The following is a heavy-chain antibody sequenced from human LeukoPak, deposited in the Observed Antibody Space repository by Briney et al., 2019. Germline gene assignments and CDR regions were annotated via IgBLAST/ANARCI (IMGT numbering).Heavy chain of an antibody. V-gene: IGHV4-59*11. Sequence: PSETLSLTCTVSGDSIGSHYWSWIRQPPGKGLEWIGYIFYVGSTNYNPSLKSRVTISVDTSKNQFSLKLSSVTAADTAVYYCARGRWIAAALDYYYYMDVWGKGTTVTVSS. D-gene: IGHD6-13*01. J-gene: IGHJ6*03. CDR2: IFYVGST. CDR3: ARGRWIAAALDYYYYMDV. CDR1: GDSIGSHY.